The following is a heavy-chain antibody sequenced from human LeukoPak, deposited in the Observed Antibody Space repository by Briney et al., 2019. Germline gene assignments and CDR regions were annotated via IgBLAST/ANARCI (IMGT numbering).Heavy chain of an antibody. CDR1: VFTFSYYG. CDR2: IRYDGSNK. Sequence: GGSVRLSCAASVFTFSYYGMHWVRQAPGKGLEGVALIRYDGSNKYYADSVKGRFTICRDNYKNDLHEQINTLRAEATAAYFCATGYWSGYSFASSFAPWGQGTLVTVSS. CDR3: ATGYWSGYSFASSFAP. J-gene: IGHJ5*02. D-gene: IGHD3-3*01. V-gene: IGHV3-30*02.